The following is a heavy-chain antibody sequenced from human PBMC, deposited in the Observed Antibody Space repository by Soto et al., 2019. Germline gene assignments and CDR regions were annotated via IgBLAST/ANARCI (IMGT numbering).Heavy chain of an antibody. V-gene: IGHV4-31*03. D-gene: IGHD5-12*01. CDR3: ARWLQFGSYYGMDV. J-gene: IGHJ6*02. Sequence: QVQLQESGPGLVKPSQTLSLTCTVSGGSLSSGGYYWTWIRQHPGKGLEWIGYIYYSGSTSYNPSLKSRVPISVDSSKNQFSLKLSSVTAADTAVYYCARWLQFGSYYGMDVWGQGTTVTVSS. CDR1: GGSLSSGGYY. CDR2: IYYSGST.